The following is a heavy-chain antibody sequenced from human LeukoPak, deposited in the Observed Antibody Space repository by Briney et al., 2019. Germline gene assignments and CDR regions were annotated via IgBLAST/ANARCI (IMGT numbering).Heavy chain of an antibody. CDR3: ARGGVNFDWLLYDGFDY. CDR1: GGTFSSYA. V-gene: IGHV1-69*01. J-gene: IGHJ4*02. CDR2: ITPIFGTA. Sequence: GSSVKVSCKASGGTFSSYAISWVRQAPGQGLEWMGGITPIFGTANYAQKFQGRVTITADESTSTAYMELSSLRSEDTAVYYCARGGVNFDWLLYDGFDYWGQGTLVTVSS. D-gene: IGHD3-9*01.